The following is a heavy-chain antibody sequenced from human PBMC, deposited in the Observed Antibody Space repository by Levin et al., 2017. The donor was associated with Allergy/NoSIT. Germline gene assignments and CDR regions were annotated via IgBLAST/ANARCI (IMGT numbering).Heavy chain of an antibody. CDR3: ARETPNDLAAAGTGDAFDI. CDR2: IWYDGSNK. J-gene: IGHJ3*02. V-gene: IGHV3-33*01. CDR1: GFTFSSYG. Sequence: SCAASGFTFSSYGMHWVRQAPGKGLEWVAVIWYDGSNKYYADSVKGRFTISRDNSKNTLYLQMNSLRAEDTAVYYCARETPNDLAAAGTGDAFDIWGQGTMVTVSS. D-gene: IGHD6-13*01.